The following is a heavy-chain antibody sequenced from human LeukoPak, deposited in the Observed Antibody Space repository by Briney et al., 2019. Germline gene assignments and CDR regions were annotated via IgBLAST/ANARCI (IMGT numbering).Heavy chain of an antibody. V-gene: IGHV4-59*01. J-gene: IGHJ3*02. CDR1: GGSISSYY. CDR2: IYYSGST. Sequence: SETLSLTCTVSGGSISSYYWSWIRQPPGKGLEWIGYIYYSGSTNYNPSLKSRVTISVDTSKNQFSLKLSSVTAADTAVYYCARDSTMVSIVPDDAFDIWGQGTMVTVSS. D-gene: IGHD3-3*01. CDR3: ARDSTMVSIVPDDAFDI.